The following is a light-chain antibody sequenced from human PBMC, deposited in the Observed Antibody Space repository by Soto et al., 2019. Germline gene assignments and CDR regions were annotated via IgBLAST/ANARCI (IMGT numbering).Light chain of an antibody. V-gene: IGKV2-30*01. Sequence: DVVLTQSPLSLPVTLGQPASISCRSSQGLVFRDGNTFLSWIQQRPGQSPRRLIYQVSKRDSGVPDRFSGSGSGTDFTLRISRVEAEDVGIYYCLQATHWPLTFGRGTRVEI. CDR2: QVS. CDR1: QGLVFRDGNTF. CDR3: LQATHWPLT. J-gene: IGKJ4*01.